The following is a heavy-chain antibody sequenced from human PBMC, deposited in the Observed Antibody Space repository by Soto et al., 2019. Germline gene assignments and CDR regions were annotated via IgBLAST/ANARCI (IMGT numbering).Heavy chain of an antibody. CDR1: GYTFTSYG. J-gene: IGHJ3*02. CDR3: ARGRRGYSYGYRAFDI. D-gene: IGHD5-18*01. CDR2: ISAYNGNT. Sequence: GASVKVSCKASGYTFTSYGISWVRQAPGQGLEWMGWISAYNGNTNYAQKFQGRVTMTTDTSTSTAYMELRSLRSDDTAVYYCARGRRGYSYGYRAFDIWGQGTMVTVSS. V-gene: IGHV1-18*01.